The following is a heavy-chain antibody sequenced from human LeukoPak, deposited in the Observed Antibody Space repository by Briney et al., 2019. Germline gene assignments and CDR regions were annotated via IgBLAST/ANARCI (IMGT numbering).Heavy chain of an antibody. V-gene: IGHV4-59*01. Sequence: SETLSLTCTVSGGSISSYYWSWSRQPPGKGLEWIGYIYYSGSTKYNPSLKSRVTISVDTSKNQFSLRLSSVTAADTAVYYCARYPFDGYNYYFDYWGQGTLVTVSS. CDR2: IYYSGST. J-gene: IGHJ4*02. CDR1: GGSISSYY. D-gene: IGHD5-24*01. CDR3: ARYPFDGYNYYFDY.